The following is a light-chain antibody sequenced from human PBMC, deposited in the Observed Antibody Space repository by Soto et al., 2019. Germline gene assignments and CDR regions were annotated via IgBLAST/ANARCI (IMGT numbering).Light chain of an antibody. J-gene: IGKJ1*01. CDR1: QHINTW. CDR2: DAS. CDR3: NLYHILSLS. Sequence: DIPMTQSPYTMSASVGDIVTISCRARQHINTWWAWSQHKPGKAPKLLMYDASSLESVVPSRFSGSGSGTEFTLTIISLQPHDFATYSCNLYHILSLSFGHGTHVDIK. V-gene: IGKV1-5*01.